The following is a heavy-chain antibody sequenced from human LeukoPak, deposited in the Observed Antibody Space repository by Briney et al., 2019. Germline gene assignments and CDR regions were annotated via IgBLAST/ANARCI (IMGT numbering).Heavy chain of an antibody. Sequence: SETLSLTCSVSAGSISSYYWSWIRRPPGKGREWSGYINYRGSTNYNPTPKSRVTVSVDTSKTMSSLKLSSVPAADTAVYYCARASPRYLSPLGPWGQGTLVTVSS. CDR1: AGSISSYY. CDR2: INYRGST. D-gene: IGHD1-14*01. J-gene: IGHJ5*02. V-gene: IGHV4-59*08. CDR3: ARASPRYLSPLGP.